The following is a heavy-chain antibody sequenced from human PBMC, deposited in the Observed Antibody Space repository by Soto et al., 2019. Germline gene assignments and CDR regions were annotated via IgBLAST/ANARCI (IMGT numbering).Heavy chain of an antibody. D-gene: IGHD3-10*01. V-gene: IGHV3-23*01. CDR2: ISGTTDNT. Sequence: PGGSLRLSCAASGVTVSSNYMSWVRQAPGKGLEWVSAISGTTDNTYYADSVKGRFTISRDNSKNTLYLQMNSLRAEDTALYYCAKSLRGVIIDFDSWGQGTLVTVSS. CDR3: AKSLRGVIIDFDS. J-gene: IGHJ4*02. CDR1: GVTVSSNY.